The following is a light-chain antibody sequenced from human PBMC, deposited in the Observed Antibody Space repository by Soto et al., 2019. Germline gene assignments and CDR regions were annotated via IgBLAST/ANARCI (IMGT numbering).Light chain of an antibody. J-gene: IGKJ1*01. CDR1: QSISSW. Sequence: DIQMTQSPFPLSASVGDRVTLTCPASQSISSWLAWYQQKPGKAPKLLIYDASSLESGVPSRFSGSGSGTEFTLTISSLQPDDFATYYCQQYNSYPLTFGQGTKVDIK. V-gene: IGKV1-5*01. CDR3: QQYNSYPLT. CDR2: DAS.